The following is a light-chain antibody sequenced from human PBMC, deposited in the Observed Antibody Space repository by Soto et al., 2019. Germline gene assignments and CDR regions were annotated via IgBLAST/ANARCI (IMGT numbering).Light chain of an antibody. Sequence: QSVLTQPPSVSGAPGQRVTISCTGSSSNIGAGYDVHWYQQLPGTAPKLLIYGNSNRPSGVPDRFSGSKSGTLASLAITGLQAEDEADYYCQSYDSSLSGNWVFGGGTKL. J-gene: IGLJ3*02. V-gene: IGLV1-40*01. CDR3: QSYDSSLSGNWV. CDR1: SSNIGAGYD. CDR2: GNS.